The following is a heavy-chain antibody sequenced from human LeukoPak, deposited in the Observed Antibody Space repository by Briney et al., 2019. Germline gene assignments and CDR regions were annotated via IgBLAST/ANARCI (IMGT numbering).Heavy chain of an antibody. CDR1: GGTFSSYA. J-gene: IGHJ1*01. V-gene: IGHV1-69*01. CDR3: ATVVDYCGAEGNRFFT. CDR2: IIPIFGTT. Sequence: EASVTLSCKASGGTFSSYAISWVRQAPGQGLEWMGGIIPIFGTTNYTQNFQGRVTITADESTSPAYMELSCLRSEDTAMYYCATVVDYCGAEGNRFFTWGQGNLGSVSS. D-gene: IGHD2-21*01.